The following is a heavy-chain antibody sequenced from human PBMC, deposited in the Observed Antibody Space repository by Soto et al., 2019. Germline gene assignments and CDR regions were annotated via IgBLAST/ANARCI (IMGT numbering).Heavy chain of an antibody. J-gene: IGHJ5*02. D-gene: IGHD4-17*01. CDR2: IYYSGST. Sequence: QVQLQESGPGLVKPSQTLSLTCTVSGGSISSGGYYWSWIRQHPGKGLEWIGYIYYSGSTYYHPSLKSRVTISVDTSKNQVPLKLSSVTAADTAVYYCARGWMTTVTTCWFDPWGQGTLVTVSS. CDR3: ARGWMTTVTTCWFDP. V-gene: IGHV4-31*03. CDR1: GGSISSGGYY.